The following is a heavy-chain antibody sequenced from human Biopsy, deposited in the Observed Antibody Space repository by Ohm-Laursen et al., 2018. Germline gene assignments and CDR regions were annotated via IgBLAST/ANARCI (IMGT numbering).Heavy chain of an antibody. D-gene: IGHD5/OR15-5a*01. Sequence: SLRLSCAASGFTFKNDNMHRVRQAPGKGLEWVAAIYNDGINEYYADSVKGRFTISRDDSKNTLYLQMNSLRVEDTAVFYCARDLRGHWFFDLWGRGTLVTVSS. J-gene: IGHJ2*01. CDR3: ARDLRGHWFFDL. CDR2: IYNDGINE. CDR1: GFTFKNDN. V-gene: IGHV3-33*01.